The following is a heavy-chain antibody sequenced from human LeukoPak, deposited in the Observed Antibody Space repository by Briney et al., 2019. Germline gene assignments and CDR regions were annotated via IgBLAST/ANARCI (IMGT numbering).Heavy chain of an antibody. CDR2: IYSGGST. D-gene: IGHD1-26*01. CDR3: ARGGSYLSAFDI. V-gene: IGHV3-66*01. Sequence: GGSLRLSCAASGFSVSSNYMSWVRQAPGKGLEWVSLIYSGGSTYYADSVKGRFTISRDNAKNTLYLQMNSLRAEDTAVYYCARGGSYLSAFDIWGQGTMVTVS. CDR1: GFSVSSNY. J-gene: IGHJ3*02.